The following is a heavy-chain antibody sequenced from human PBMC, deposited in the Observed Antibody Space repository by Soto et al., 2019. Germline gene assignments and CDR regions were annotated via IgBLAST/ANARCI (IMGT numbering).Heavy chain of an antibody. Sequence: QVQLVQSGAEVKKPGSSVKVSCKASGSTFSSYAISWVRQAPGQGLEWMGGIIPIFGTANYAQKLQGRVTITADETTSTAYMELSSLRSEDTAVYYCAARGDCGYPGGPLFDPWGQGTLVTVSS. CDR3: AARGDCGYPGGPLFDP. D-gene: IGHD5-12*01. CDR2: IIPIFGTA. V-gene: IGHV1-69*01. J-gene: IGHJ5*02. CDR1: GSTFSSYA.